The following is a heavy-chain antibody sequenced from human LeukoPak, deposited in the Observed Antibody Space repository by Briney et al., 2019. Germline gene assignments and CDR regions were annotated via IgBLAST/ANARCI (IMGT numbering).Heavy chain of an antibody. CDR3: ARISLGAIWGYYYGMDV. Sequence: SVKVSCKASGGTFSSYSISWVRQAPGQGLEWMGGIIPIFDTADYAQKFQGRVAITADESTSTAYMELSSLRSEDTAVFYCARISLGAIWGYYYGMDVWGQGTTVTVSS. D-gene: IGHD1-26*01. V-gene: IGHV1-69*13. CDR1: GGTFSSYS. J-gene: IGHJ6*02. CDR2: IIPIFDTA.